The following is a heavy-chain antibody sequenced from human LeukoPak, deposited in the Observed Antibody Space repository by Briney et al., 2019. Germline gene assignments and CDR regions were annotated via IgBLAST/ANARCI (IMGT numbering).Heavy chain of an antibody. J-gene: IGHJ6*04. V-gene: IGHV4-34*01. D-gene: IGHD2-2*01. CDR2: INHSGST. CDR3: AGGGVVVPAATAMDV. Sequence: SETLSLTCAVYGGSFSGYYWSWIRQPPGKGLEWIGEINHSGSTNYNPSLKSRVTISVDTSKNQFSLKLSSVTAADTAVYYCAGGGVVVPAATAMDVWGKGTTVTVSS. CDR1: GGSFSGYY.